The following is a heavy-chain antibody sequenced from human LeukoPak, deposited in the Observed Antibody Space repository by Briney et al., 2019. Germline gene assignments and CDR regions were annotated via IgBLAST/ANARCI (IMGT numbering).Heavy chain of an antibody. V-gene: IGHV3-53*01. CDR2: IYNGGST. J-gene: IGHJ4*02. D-gene: IGHD2-21*02. Sequence: GGSLRLSCAASGFTVSSNYMSWVRQAPGKGLEWLSVIYNGGSTYYADSVKGRFTISRDNPKNTLYLQMNSLRAEDTAVYYCARGVGDTSFDYWGQGTLVTVSS. CDR3: ARGVGDTSFDY. CDR1: GFTVSSNY.